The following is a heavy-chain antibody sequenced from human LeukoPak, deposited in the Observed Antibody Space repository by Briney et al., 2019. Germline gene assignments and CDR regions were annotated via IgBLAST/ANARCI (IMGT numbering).Heavy chain of an antibody. D-gene: IGHD5-24*01. J-gene: IGHJ4*02. V-gene: IGHV1-69*13. CDR1: GGTFSSYA. CDR2: IIPIFGTA. CDR3: ARDPRDGYFDY. Sequence: SVKVSCKASGGTFSSYAISWVRPAPGQGLEWMGGIIPIFGTANYAQKFQGRVTITADESTSTAYMELSSLRSEDTVVYYCARDPRDGYFDYWGQGTLVTVSS.